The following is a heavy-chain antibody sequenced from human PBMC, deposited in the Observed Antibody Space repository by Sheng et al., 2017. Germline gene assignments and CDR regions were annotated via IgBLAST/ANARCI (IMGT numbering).Heavy chain of an antibody. D-gene: IGHD6-19*01. CDR3: AKDISPMAVAAPFDY. CDR1: GFTFDDYA. J-gene: IGHJ4*02. CDR2: ISWNSGSI. Sequence: EVQLVESGGGLVQPGRSLRLSCAASGFTFDDYAMHWVRQAPGKGLEWVSGISWNSGSIGYADSVKGRFTISRDNAKNSLYLQMNSLRAEDMALYYCAKDISPMAVAAPFDYWGQGTLVTVSS. V-gene: IGHV3-9*03.